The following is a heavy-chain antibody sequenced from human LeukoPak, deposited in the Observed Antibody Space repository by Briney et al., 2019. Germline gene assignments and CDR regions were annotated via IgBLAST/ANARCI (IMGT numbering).Heavy chain of an antibody. CDR2: IYNSGST. J-gene: IGHJ4*02. V-gene: IGHV4-30-4*01. Sequence: PSETLSLTCTVSGGSISSGDYYWSWIRQPPGKGLEWIGYIYNSGSTYYNPSLKSRVTLSVDTSKNQSSLKLSSVTAADTAVYYCARDYGSGGGYFDYWGQGTLVTVSS. D-gene: IGHD3-10*01. CDR3: ARDYGSGGGYFDY. CDR1: GGSISSGDYY.